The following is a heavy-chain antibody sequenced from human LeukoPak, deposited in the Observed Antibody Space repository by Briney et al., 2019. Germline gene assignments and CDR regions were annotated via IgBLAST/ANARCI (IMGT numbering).Heavy chain of an antibody. CDR1: GFTFGTYA. J-gene: IGHJ4*02. D-gene: IGHD5-18*01. CDR3: TRYSGRTDY. V-gene: IGHV3-49*03. Sequence: GGSLRLSCTTSGFTFGTYAVSWFRQAPGKELEWVAFIRSKTFGGTTEYAASVKGRFTISRDDSKSIAYLQMNSLKTEDTAVYYCTRYSGRTDYWGQGTLVSVSS. CDR2: IRSKTFGGTT.